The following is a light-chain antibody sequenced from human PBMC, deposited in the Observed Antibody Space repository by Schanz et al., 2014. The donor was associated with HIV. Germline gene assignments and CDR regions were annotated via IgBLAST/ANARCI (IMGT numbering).Light chain of an antibody. CDR1: QSVSIY. V-gene: IGKV3-11*01. CDR2: DAS. Sequence: EIVLTQSPATLSLSPGERASLSCRASQSVSIYLAWYKQKPGQSPRLLIYDASNRATGIPARFSGSGSGTDFTLTISRVEPEDYAVYHCQQYGSLPWTFGQGTKVEVK. J-gene: IGKJ1*01. CDR3: QQYGSLPWT.